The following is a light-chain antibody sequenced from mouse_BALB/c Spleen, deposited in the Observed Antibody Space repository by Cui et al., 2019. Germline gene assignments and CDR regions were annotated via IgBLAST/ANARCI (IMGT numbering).Light chain of an antibody. J-gene: IGKJ1*01. CDR1: PSINY. CDR3: HQWSSNPPT. Sequence: QIVLTQSPAIMSASPGEKVTMTCRASPSINYYHCYQQKSGTSPKRWINDTSKLASGVPARFSGSGSGTSYSLTSSSMEAEDAATYYCHQWSSNPPTFGGGTKLEIK. CDR2: DTS. V-gene: IGKV4-59*01.